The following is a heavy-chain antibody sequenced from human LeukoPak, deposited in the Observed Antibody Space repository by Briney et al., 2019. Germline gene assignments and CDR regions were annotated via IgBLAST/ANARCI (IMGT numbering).Heavy chain of an antibody. D-gene: IGHD2-2*01. CDR1: GGSISSYY. J-gene: IGHJ5*02. Sequence: SETLSLTCTVSGGSISSYYWSWIRQPPGKGLEWIGYIYYSGSTNCNPSLKSRVTISVDTSKNQFSLKLNSVTAADTAVYYCARDPFYCSSTSCYDNWFDPWGQGTLVTVSS. CDR2: IYYSGST. V-gene: IGHV4-59*12. CDR3: ARDPFYCSSTSCYDNWFDP.